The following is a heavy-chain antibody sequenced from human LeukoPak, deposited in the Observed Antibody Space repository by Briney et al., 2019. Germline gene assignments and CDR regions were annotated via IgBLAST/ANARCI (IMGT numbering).Heavy chain of an antibody. CDR2: SYTSGST. CDR3: ARHSGGTWYKSYFDY. Sequence: SSETLSLTCTVSGGSTSGYYWSWIRQPPGKGLEWIGYSYTSGSTNYSPSLKSRVTISGDASQNQFSLKLSSVTAADTAVYYCARHSGGTWYKSYFDYWGQGILVTVSS. D-gene: IGHD6-13*01. CDR1: GGSTSGYY. V-gene: IGHV4-4*09. J-gene: IGHJ4*02.